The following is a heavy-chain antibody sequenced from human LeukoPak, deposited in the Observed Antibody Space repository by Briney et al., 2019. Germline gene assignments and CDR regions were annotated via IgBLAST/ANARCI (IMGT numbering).Heavy chain of an antibody. CDR1: GFSFSGYA. D-gene: IGHD6-6*01. V-gene: IGHV3-30*02. CDR2: IWYGGSNK. CDR3: AKGSDYYYMDV. Sequence: GGSLRLSCEASGFSFSGYAMSWVRQAPGKGLEWVAVIWYGGSNKYYADSVKGRFTISRDNSKNALYLQMNSLRAEDTAVYYCAKGSDYYYMDVWGKGTTVTVSS. J-gene: IGHJ6*03.